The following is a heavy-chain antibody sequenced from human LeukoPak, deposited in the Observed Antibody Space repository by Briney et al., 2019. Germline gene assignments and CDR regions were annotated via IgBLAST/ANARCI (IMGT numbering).Heavy chain of an antibody. Sequence: ASVKVSCKASGYTFTSYGISWVRQAPGQGLEWMGWISAYNGNTNYAQKLQGRVTMTTDTSTSTAYMELRSLRSDDTAVYYCARNTPRYSSGWYLWFDPWGQGTLVTVSS. CDR1: GYTFTSYG. CDR2: ISAYNGNT. CDR3: ARNTPRYSSGWYLWFDP. J-gene: IGHJ5*02. D-gene: IGHD6-19*01. V-gene: IGHV1-18*01.